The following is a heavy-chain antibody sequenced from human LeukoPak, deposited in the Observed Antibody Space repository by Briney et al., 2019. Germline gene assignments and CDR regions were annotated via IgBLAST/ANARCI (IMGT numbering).Heavy chain of an antibody. J-gene: IGHJ5*02. CDR2: IYYSGST. V-gene: IGHV4-59*01. CDR1: AGSISSYY. Sequence: SETLSLTCTVSAGSISSYYWSWIRKPPGKGLERIGYIYYSGSTNYTPSLKSRVTISVDTYKNQFSLKLSSVTAADTAVYYCARVDLGEFGPWGQGTLVTVSS. D-gene: IGHD3-10*01. CDR3: ARVDLGEFGP.